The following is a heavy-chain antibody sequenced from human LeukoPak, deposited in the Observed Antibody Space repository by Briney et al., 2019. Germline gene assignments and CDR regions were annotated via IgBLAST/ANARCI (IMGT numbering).Heavy chain of an antibody. D-gene: IGHD1-26*01. J-gene: IGHJ4*02. CDR3: ARDMGYSGSWPGYFDY. V-gene: IGHV3-21*03. Sequence: GGSLRLSCAASGFTFSSYSMNWVRQAPGKGLEWVSSISSSSSTIYYADSVKGRFTVSRDNAKNSLYLQMKSLRAEDTTVYYCARDMGYSGSWPGYFDYWGQGVLVTVSS. CDR2: ISSSSSTI. CDR1: GFTFSSYS.